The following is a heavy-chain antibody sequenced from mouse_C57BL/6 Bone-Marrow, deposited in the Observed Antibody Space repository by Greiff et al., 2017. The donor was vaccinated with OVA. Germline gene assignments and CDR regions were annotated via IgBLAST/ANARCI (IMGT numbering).Heavy chain of an antibody. CDR2: IDPENGDT. J-gene: IGHJ2*01. D-gene: IGHD2-1*01. CDR1: GFNIKDDY. V-gene: IGHV14-4*01. CDR3: TSYGNFDY. Sequence: VQLQQSGAELVRPGASVKLSCTASGFNIKDDYMHWVKQRPEQGLEWIGWIDPENGDTEYASKFQGKATITADTSSNTAYLQLSRLTSEDTAVYYCTSYGNFDYWGKGTTRTVAS.